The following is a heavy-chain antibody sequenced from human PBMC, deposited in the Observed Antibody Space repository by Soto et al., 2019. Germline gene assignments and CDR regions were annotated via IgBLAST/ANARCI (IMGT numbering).Heavy chain of an antibody. CDR1: GYSFTSYW. Sequence: VESLKISCKGSGYSFTSYWIGWVRQMPGKGLEWMGIIYPGDSDTRYSPSFQGQVTISADKSISTAYLQWSSLKASDTAMYYCARQLDTAMVTWGTDAFDIWGQGTMVTVSS. V-gene: IGHV5-51*01. J-gene: IGHJ3*02. CDR3: ARQLDTAMVTWGTDAFDI. CDR2: IYPGDSDT. D-gene: IGHD5-18*01.